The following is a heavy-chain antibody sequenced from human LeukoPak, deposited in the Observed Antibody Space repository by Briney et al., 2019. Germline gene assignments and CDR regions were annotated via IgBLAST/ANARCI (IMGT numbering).Heavy chain of an antibody. D-gene: IGHD6-13*01. CDR3: VRRQQLVRTYYYGMDV. CDR1: GFTFSSYA. V-gene: IGHV3-23*01. CDR2: ISGSGGST. J-gene: IGHJ6*02. Sequence: GGSLRLSCAASGFTFSSYAMSWVRQAPGKGLEWVSAISGSGGSTYYADSVKGRFTISRDNSKNTLYLQMSSLRAEDTAVYYCVRRQQLVRTYYYGMDVWGQGTTVTVSS.